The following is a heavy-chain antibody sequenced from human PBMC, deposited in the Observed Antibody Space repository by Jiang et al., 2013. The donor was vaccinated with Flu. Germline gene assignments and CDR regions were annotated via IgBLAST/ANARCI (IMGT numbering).Heavy chain of an antibody. D-gene: IGHD3-3*01. Sequence: ISAYNGNTNYAQKLQGRVTMTTDTSTSTAYMELRSLRSDDTAVYYCARDDVGIFGVVIVRNYYYGMDVWGQGTTVTVSS. CDR2: ISAYNGNT. CDR3: ARDDVGIFGVVIVRNYYYGMDV. V-gene: IGHV1-18*01. J-gene: IGHJ6*02.